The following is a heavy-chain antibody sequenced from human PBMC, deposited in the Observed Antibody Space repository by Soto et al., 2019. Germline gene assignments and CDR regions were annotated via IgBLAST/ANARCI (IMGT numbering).Heavy chain of an antibody. J-gene: IGHJ5*02. V-gene: IGHV1-69*05. CDR3: ARMATSGTLNWFDP. CDR1: GGTFSSYA. Sequence: SVKVSCKASGGTFSSYAISWVRQAPGQGLEWMGGIIPIFGTANYAQKFQGRVTMTRDTSTSTAYLELSSLASDDTAIYYCARMATSGTLNWFDPWGQGTLVTVSS. CDR2: IIPIFGTA.